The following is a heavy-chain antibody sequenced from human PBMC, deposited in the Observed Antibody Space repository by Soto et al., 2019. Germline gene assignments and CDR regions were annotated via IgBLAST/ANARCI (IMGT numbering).Heavy chain of an antibody. V-gene: IGHV1-3*01. CDR1: GYTFTSYA. J-gene: IGHJ5*02. CDR3: ARDKFIFSP. CDR2: INAVNGNT. D-gene: IGHD3-9*01. Sequence: GASVKVSCKASGYTFTSYAMHWVRQAPGQRLEWMGWINAVNGNTKYSQKFQGRVTFTRDTSASTAYMELSSLKSEDTAVYYCARDKFIFSPWGQGTLVTVSS.